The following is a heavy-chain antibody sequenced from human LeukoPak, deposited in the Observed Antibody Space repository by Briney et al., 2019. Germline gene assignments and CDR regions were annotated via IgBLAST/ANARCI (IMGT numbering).Heavy chain of an antibody. V-gene: IGHV4-61*01. Sequence: PSETLSLTCTVSGGSVSSGSYYWSWIRQPPGKGLEWIGYIYYSGSTHYNPSLESRVTISVDTSKNQFSLKLSSVTAADTAVYYCARGVVVVVAATLRAYNWFDPWGQGTLVTVSS. J-gene: IGHJ5*02. D-gene: IGHD2-15*01. CDR3: ARGVVVVVAATLRAYNWFDP. CDR1: GGSVSSGSYY. CDR2: IYYSGST.